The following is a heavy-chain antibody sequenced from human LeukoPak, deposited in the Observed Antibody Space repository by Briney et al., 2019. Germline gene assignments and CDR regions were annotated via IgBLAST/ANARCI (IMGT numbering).Heavy chain of an antibody. D-gene: IGHD5-18*01. V-gene: IGHV3-30-3*01. Sequence: GGSLRLSCAASGFTFSSYAMHWVRQAPGKGLDWVAVISDDGSNKYYADSVKGRFTISRDNSKNTLYLQMNSLRAEDTAVYYCARDILMDTAMVPPIPFDYWGQGTLVTVSS. CDR1: GFTFSSYA. CDR2: ISDDGSNK. J-gene: IGHJ4*02. CDR3: ARDILMDTAMVPPIPFDY.